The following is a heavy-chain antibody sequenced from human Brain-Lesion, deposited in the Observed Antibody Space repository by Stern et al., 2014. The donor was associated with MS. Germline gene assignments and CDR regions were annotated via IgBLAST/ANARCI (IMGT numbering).Heavy chain of an antibody. D-gene: IGHD3-3*01. Sequence: VQLVESGAEVKKPGASVKVSCKVSGYTLTELSMHWVRQAPGKGLEWMGGFYPADGETIYAQKFQGRVTMTEDTSTDTAYMELSSLRSEDTAVYYCATDRDDFRSGYSAPTKGYGLDVWGQGTTVTVTS. CDR3: ATDRDDFRSGYSAPTKGYGLDV. CDR2: FYPADGET. J-gene: IGHJ6*02. V-gene: IGHV1-24*01. CDR1: GYTLTELS.